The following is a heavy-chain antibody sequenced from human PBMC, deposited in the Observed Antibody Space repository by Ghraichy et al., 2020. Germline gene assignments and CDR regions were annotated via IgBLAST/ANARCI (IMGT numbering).Heavy chain of an antibody. CDR3: ARHEPGATIDY. Sequence: SETLSLTCTVSGGSISSSSYYWGWIRQPPGKGLEWIGSIYYSGSTYYNPSLKSRVTISVDTSKNQFSLKLSSVTAADTAVYYCARHEPGATIDYWGQGTLVTVSS. CDR2: IYYSGST. CDR1: GGSISSSSYY. D-gene: IGHD1-26*01. J-gene: IGHJ4*02. V-gene: IGHV4-39*01.